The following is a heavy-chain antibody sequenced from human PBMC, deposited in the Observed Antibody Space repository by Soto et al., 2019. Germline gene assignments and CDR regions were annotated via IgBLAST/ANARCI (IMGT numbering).Heavy chain of an antibody. CDR1: GGSISSSNW. D-gene: IGHD3-22*01. Sequence: SETLSLTCAVSGGSISSSNWWSWVRQTPGKGLEWIGEIYHRGSTNYNPSLKGRVTISVDKSKNQFSLKLSSVTAADTAVYYCARFFLYYDSSGYSYYFDYWCQGTLVTVSS. J-gene: IGHJ4*02. CDR2: IYHRGST. CDR3: ARFFLYYDSSGYSYYFDY. V-gene: IGHV4-4*02.